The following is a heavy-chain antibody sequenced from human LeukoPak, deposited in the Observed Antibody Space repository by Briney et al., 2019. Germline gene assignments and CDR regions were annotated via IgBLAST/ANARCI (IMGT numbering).Heavy chain of an antibody. V-gene: IGHV3-21*04. CDR1: GFTFSGYT. Sequence: PGGSLRLSCAASGFTFSGYTMNWVRQAPGKGLEWVSSITSSSSYIYYADSVKGRFTISRDNAKNSLFLQMNSLRAEDTAVYYCARHLLWFGELSGGFDYWGQGTLVTVSS. CDR2: ITSSSSYI. CDR3: ARHLLWFGELSGGFDY. J-gene: IGHJ4*02. D-gene: IGHD3-10*01.